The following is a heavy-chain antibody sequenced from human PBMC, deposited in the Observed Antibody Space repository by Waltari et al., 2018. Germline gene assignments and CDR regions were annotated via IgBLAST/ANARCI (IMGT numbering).Heavy chain of an antibody. D-gene: IGHD1-26*01. J-gene: IGHJ4*02. CDR1: GYSISSGYY. CDR2: IYHSGST. CDR3: AREIVGAQTQLYYFDY. Sequence: QVQLQESGPGLVKPSETLSLTCAVSGYSISSGYYWGWIRQPPGKGLEWIGSIYHSGSTYYNPSLKSRVTISVDTSKNQFSLKLSSVTAADTAVYYCAREIVGAQTQLYYFDYWGQGTLVTVSS. V-gene: IGHV4-38-2*02.